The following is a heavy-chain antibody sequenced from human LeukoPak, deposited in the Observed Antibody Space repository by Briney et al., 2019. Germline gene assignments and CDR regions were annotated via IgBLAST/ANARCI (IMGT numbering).Heavy chain of an antibody. V-gene: IGHV1-18*01. CDR2: ISAYNGNT. CDR1: GYTFTSYG. Sequence: ASVKVSCKASGYTFTSYGISWVRQAPGQGPEWMGWISAYNGNTNYAQKLQGRVTMTTDTSTSTAYMELRSLRCDDTAVYYCARGGDLDYDILTGYYNVMYNWFDPWGQGTLVTVSS. CDR3: ARGGDLDYDILTGYYNVMYNWFDP. J-gene: IGHJ5*02. D-gene: IGHD3-9*01.